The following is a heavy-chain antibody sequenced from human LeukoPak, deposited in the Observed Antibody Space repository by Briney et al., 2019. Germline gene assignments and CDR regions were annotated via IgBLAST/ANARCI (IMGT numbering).Heavy chain of an antibody. J-gene: IGHJ6*02. Sequence: GVSLRLSCAASGFTFSRYWMHWLRQAPGKGPVWVSRISTDGSSTSYADSVKGRFTISRSNGKNTLYLHRHSLISVDTAVYYCASYLTSIPSGMDVWGQGTTVTVSS. CDR1: GFTFSRYW. D-gene: IGHD2/OR15-2a*01. CDR3: ASYLTSIPSGMDV. V-gene: IGHV3-74*01. CDR2: ISTDGSST.